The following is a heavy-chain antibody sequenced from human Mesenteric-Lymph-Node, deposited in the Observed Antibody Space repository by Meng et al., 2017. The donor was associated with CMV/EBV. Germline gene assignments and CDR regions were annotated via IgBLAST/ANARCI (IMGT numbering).Heavy chain of an antibody. CDR3: ARDPKLGATRGWFDP. D-gene: IGHD1-26*01. Sequence: GGSLRLSCAASGFTFSSYEMNWVRQAPGKGLEWVSYISSSGSTIYYADSVKGRFTISRDNAKNSLYLQMNSLRAEDTAVYYCARDPKLGATRGWFDPWGQGTLVTVSS. J-gene: IGHJ5*02. V-gene: IGHV3-48*03. CDR2: ISSSGSTI. CDR1: GFTFSSYE.